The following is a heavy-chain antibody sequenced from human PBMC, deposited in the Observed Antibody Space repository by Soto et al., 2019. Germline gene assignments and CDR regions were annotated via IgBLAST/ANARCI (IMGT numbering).Heavy chain of an antibody. Sequence: SETLSLTCTVSGGSISSYYWSWIRQPPGKGLEWIGYIYYSGSTNYNPSLKSRVTISVDTSKNQFSLKLSSVTAADTAVYYCARYYGGYFDYWGQGTLVTVSS. CDR3: ARYYGGYFDY. V-gene: IGHV4-59*01. J-gene: IGHJ4*02. CDR2: IYYSGST. CDR1: GGSISSYY. D-gene: IGHD3-3*01.